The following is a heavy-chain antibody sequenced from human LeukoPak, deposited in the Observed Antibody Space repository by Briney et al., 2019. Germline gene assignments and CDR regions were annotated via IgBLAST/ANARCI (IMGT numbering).Heavy chain of an antibody. CDR3: AIRGSPMVRNY. Sequence: GGSLRLSCAASGFTFSSYWMSWVRQAPGKGLEWVANIKQDGSEKYYVDSVKDRFTISRDNAKNSLYLQMNSLRAEDTAVYYCAIRGSPMVRNYWGQGTLVTVSS. CDR1: GFTFSSYW. CDR2: IKQDGSEK. J-gene: IGHJ4*02. V-gene: IGHV3-7*01. D-gene: IGHD3-10*01.